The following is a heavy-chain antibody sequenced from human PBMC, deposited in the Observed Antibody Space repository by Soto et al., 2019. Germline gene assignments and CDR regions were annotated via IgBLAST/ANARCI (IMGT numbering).Heavy chain of an antibody. Sequence: QVQLVQSGAEVKKPGASVKVSCKASGYTFTSYDINWVRQATGQGLEWMGWMNPNSGNTGYAHKFQGRVTMTRNTSISTAYMELSSLRSEDTAVYYCARAVSYSSSWYGWFDPWGQGTMVTVSS. CDR3: ARAVSYSSSWYGWFDP. J-gene: IGHJ5*02. D-gene: IGHD6-13*01. CDR2: MNPNSGNT. CDR1: GYTFTSYD. V-gene: IGHV1-8*01.